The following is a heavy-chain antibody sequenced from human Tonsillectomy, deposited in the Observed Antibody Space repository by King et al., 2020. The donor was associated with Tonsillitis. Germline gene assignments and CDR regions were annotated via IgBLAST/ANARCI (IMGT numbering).Heavy chain of an antibody. CDR1: GFTFGDYA. CDR3: TTPIEAVGGVAATDGYMDV. CDR2: IRSKGYGGTT. D-gene: IGHD2-15*01. V-gene: IGHV3-49*04. J-gene: IGHJ6*03. Sequence: LQLVQSGGGLVQPGRSLRLSCTASGFTFGDYAMNWVRQAPGKGLEWVGFIRSKGYGGTTEYAASVKGGFAISREDSKSIAYLQMNSLKTEDTAVYYCTTPIEAVGGVAATDGYMDVWGKGTTVTVSS.